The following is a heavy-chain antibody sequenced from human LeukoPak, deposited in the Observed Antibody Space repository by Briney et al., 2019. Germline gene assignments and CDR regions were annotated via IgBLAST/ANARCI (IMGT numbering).Heavy chain of an antibody. Sequence: SETLSLTCTVSGGSISLHYWSWIRQPPGKGLEWIGYIYYSGSTNYNPSLKSRVTISVDTSKNQFSLKLSSVTAADTAVYYCARETTTPWESDSDYWGQGTLVTVSS. CDR2: IYYSGST. D-gene: IGHD3-16*01. CDR1: GGSISLHY. J-gene: IGHJ4*02. V-gene: IGHV4-59*11. CDR3: ARETTTPWESDSDY.